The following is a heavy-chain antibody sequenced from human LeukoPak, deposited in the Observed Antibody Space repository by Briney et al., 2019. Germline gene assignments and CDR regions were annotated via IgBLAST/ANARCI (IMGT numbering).Heavy chain of an antibody. D-gene: IGHD3-22*01. CDR1: GGSISSYY. J-gene: IGHJ5*02. Sequence: PSETLSLTCTVSGGSISSYYWSWIRQPAGKGLEWIGRIYNSGSTTYNPSLKSRVTMSVDTSKNQFSLKLSSVTAADTAVYYCARKKGRPKGYYYDNGAGWWFDPWGQGTLVTVSS. V-gene: IGHV4-4*07. CDR2: IYNSGST. CDR3: ARKKGRPKGYYYDNGAGWWFDP.